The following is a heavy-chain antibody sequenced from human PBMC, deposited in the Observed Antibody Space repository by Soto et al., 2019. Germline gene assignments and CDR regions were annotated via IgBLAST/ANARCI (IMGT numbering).Heavy chain of an antibody. D-gene: IGHD1-1*01. Sequence: QVQLVESGGGVVQPGRSLRLSCAASGFTFSYYGMQWVRQAPGKGLEWVAGISDDGNNKYNAESVKGRFTISRDNSRNTLYLQMNSLRAEDTAVYYCAKTQHNLYYCDYWGQGTLVTVSS. CDR2: ISDDGNNK. V-gene: IGHV3-30*18. CDR3: AKTQHNLYYCDY. J-gene: IGHJ4*02. CDR1: GFTFSYYG.